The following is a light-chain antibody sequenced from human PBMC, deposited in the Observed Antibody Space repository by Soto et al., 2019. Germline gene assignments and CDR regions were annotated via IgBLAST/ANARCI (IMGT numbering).Light chain of an antibody. V-gene: IGKV1-39*01. CDR1: QSISSY. J-gene: IGKJ1*01. Sequence: IQMTHSPSSLSASVGDRVTITCRASQSISSYLNWYQQKPGKAPKLLIYAASSLQSGVPSRFSGSGSGTDFALTISCLQPEDFATYYCQQSYSTPWTFGQGTKVDI. CDR3: QQSYSTPWT. CDR2: AAS.